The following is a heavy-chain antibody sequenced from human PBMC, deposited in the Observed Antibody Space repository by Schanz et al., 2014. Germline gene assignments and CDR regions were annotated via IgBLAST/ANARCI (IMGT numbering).Heavy chain of an antibody. D-gene: IGHD3-3*01. CDR2: ISVYTGNT. J-gene: IGHJ4*02. V-gene: IGHV1-18*01. Sequence: QVQLVQSGAEVKKPGASVKVSCKASGYTFTSYGISWVRQAPGQGLEWVGWISVYTGNTKYGQKVQGRVTMTTDTSTSTVYMELRSLRSDDTAVYYCARSAGRDFWSGYYTRFDYWGQGTLVTVSP. CDR3: ARSAGRDFWSGYYTRFDY. CDR1: GYTFTSYG.